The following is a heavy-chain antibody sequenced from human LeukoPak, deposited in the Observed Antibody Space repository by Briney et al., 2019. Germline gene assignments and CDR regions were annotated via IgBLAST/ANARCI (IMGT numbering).Heavy chain of an antibody. CDR1: GYTFTSYY. CDR2: LNPSTGNA. CDR3: ARGGFTVTGWGYYFDY. D-gene: IGHD4-17*01. V-gene: IGHV1-46*01. J-gene: IGHJ4*02. Sequence: ASVTASCKASGYTFTSYYIHWVRQAPGQGLEGMGILNPSTGNAMYAQKFRGRVTMTRDTSTSTVYMELSSLRSEDTAVYYCARGGFTVTGWGYYFDYWGQGTLVAVSS.